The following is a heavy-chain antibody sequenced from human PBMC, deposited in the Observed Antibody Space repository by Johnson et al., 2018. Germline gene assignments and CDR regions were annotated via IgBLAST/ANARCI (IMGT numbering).Heavy chain of an antibody. CDR3: SKDGYVGGEGTAEDWYFDL. CDR2: ISTSGGST. J-gene: IGHJ2*01. D-gene: IGHD5-12*01. CDR1: GFTFSDYA. V-gene: IGHV3-23*01. Sequence: VQLQESGGGLVQPGGSLRLSCAASGFTFSDYAMTWVRQAPGKGLEWVSGISTSGGSTFYADSVKGRFTISRDNSRNIVYLQMNTPRAEDTAEYYCSKDGYVGGEGTAEDWYFDLWGRGTLVTVSS.